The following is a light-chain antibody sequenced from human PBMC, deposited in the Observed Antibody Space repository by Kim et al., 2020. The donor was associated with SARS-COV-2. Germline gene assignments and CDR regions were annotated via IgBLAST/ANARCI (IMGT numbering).Light chain of an antibody. CDR2: EAT. Sequence: GQSITITGIGSSSDVGSYKLVSWYQQHPGKVPKLIIYEATKRPSGISDRFFGSQSGRTASLRISGLQGDDEADYYCCSYADGNIYVFGSGTRVTVL. J-gene: IGLJ1*01. V-gene: IGLV2-23*01. CDR1: SSDVGSYKL. CDR3: CSYADGNIYV.